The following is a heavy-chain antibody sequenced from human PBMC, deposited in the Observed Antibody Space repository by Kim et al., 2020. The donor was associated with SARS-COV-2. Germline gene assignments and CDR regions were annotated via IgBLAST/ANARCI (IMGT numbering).Heavy chain of an antibody. CDR3: AKASGGLLYCSGGSCYLDY. D-gene: IGHD2-15*01. CDR1: GFTFDDYA. V-gene: IGHV3-9*01. Sequence: GGSLRLSCAASGFTFDDYAMHWVRQAPGKGLEWFSGISWNSGSIGYADSVKGRFTISRDNAKNSLYLQMNSLRAEDTALYYCAKASGGLLYCSGGSCYLDYWGQGTLVTVSS. J-gene: IGHJ4*02. CDR2: ISWNSGSI.